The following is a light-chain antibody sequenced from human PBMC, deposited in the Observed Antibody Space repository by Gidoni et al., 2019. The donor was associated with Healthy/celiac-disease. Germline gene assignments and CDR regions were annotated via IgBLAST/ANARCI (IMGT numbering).Light chain of an antibody. CDR2: AAS. V-gene: IGKV1-39*01. Sequence: LQITPSPSSLSASVGDRVTITCRASQSISSYLNWYQQKPGKAPKLLIYAASSLQSGVPSRFSGSGSGTDFTLTISSLQPEDFATYYCQQSYSTPHTFGEGTKVEIK. CDR1: QSISSY. J-gene: IGKJ4*01. CDR3: QQSYSTPHT.